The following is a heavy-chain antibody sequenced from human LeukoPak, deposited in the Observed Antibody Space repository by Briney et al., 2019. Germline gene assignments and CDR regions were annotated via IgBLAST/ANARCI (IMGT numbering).Heavy chain of an antibody. D-gene: IGHD4-11*01. CDR2: INPSGGTT. J-gene: IGHJ4*02. CDR1: GYTFTNYY. CDR3: ARDKKGHTTGGDYYFDS. V-gene: IGHV1-46*01. Sequence: VASVKVSCKASGYTFTNYYIHWVRQAPGQGLEWMGIINPSGGTTRYAQKFQVRVTMTRDTSTSTVYMELRSLRYEDTAVYYCARDKKGHTTGGDYYFDSWGRGTLVTVSS.